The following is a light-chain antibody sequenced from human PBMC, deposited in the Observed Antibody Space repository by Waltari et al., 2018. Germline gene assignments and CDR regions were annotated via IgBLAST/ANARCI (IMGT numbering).Light chain of an antibody. CDR2: FNSDGSH. CDR3: QTWVTGTWV. V-gene: IGLV4-69*01. CDR1: SGLSSYG. J-gene: IGLJ3*02. Sequence: QLVLTQSPSASASLGTSVNLTCTLSSGLSSYGIALHQQQPDRGPRFLMKFNSDGSHRKGDGIPHRFSGSSSGADRHLTISSMKSEDEADYYCQTWVTGTWVFGGGTKLTVL.